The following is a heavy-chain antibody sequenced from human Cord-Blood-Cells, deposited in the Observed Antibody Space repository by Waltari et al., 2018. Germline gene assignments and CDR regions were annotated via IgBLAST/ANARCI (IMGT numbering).Heavy chain of an antibody. CDR1: GGSISSSSYY. CDR2: IYYSGST. J-gene: IGHJ6*02. V-gene: IGHV4-39*01. Sequence: QLQLQESGPGLVKPSETLSLTCTVSGGSISSSSYYWGWIRKPPGKGLEWIGSIYYSGSTYYNPSLKSRVTISVDTSKNQFSLKLSSVTAADTAVYYCARGSGSYYYYYYYGMDVWGQGTTVTVSS. CDR3: ARGSGSYYYYYYYGMDV. D-gene: IGHD1-26*01.